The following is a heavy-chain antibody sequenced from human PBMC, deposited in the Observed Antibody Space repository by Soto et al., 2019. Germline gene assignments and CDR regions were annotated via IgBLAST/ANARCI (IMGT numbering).Heavy chain of an antibody. Sequence: SETLSLTCTVSGGSISSGGYYWSWIRQHPGKGLEWIGYIYYSGSTYYNPSLKSRVTISVDTSKNQFSLKLSSVTAADTAVYYCARAPTNWNYADPGMDVWGQGTTVT. CDR1: GGSISSGGYY. D-gene: IGHD1-7*01. V-gene: IGHV4-31*03. CDR3: ARAPTNWNYADPGMDV. CDR2: IYYSGST. J-gene: IGHJ6*02.